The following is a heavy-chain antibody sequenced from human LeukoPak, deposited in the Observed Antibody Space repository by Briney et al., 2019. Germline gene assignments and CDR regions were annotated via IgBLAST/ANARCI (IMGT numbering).Heavy chain of an antibody. J-gene: IGHJ4*02. CDR3: ARRSGSWFGELLDY. CDR2: ISYSGSS. CDR1: GGSTSSYY. V-gene: IGHV4-59*12. Sequence: PSETLSLTCTVSGGSTSSYYWSWIRQTPKKGLEWIGSISYSGSSNYNSSLKSRVTISIDTSKNQFSLKLSSVTAADTAVYYCARRSGSWFGELLDYWGQGTLVTVSS. D-gene: IGHD3-10*01.